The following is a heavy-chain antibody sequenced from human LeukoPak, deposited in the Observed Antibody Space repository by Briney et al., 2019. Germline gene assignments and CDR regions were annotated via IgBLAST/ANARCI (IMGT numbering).Heavy chain of an antibody. V-gene: IGHV4-59*01. Sequence: SETLSLTCTVSGGSISSYYWSWIRQPPGKGLEWVGYIYSSGSTNYNPSLKSRVTISVDTSKNQFSLKLSSVTAADTAVYYCARVADGGRAFDIWGQGTMVTVSS. D-gene: IGHD3-16*01. CDR2: IYSSGST. CDR1: GGSISSYY. CDR3: ARVADGGRAFDI. J-gene: IGHJ3*02.